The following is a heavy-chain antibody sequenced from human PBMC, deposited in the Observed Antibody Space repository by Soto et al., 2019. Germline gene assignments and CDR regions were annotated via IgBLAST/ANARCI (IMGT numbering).Heavy chain of an antibody. V-gene: IGHV4-4*02. D-gene: IGHD2-15*01. J-gene: IGHJ4*02. CDR3: VRDAPVPGDSDRFDY. CDR1: GDSVTSNVW. Sequence: PSETLSLTCAVSGDSVTSNVWWSWVRQPPGKGLEWTGEAYHNGLTDYNPSLKSRVTMSVDTSKNEFSLKLTSLTAADTAIYYCVRDAPVPGDSDRFDYWGQGILVTVYS. CDR2: AYHNGLT.